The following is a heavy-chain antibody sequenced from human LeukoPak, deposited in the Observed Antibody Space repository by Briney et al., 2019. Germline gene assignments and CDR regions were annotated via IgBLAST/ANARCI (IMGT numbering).Heavy chain of an antibody. CDR3: AKHKIAWRTFDC. V-gene: IGHV3-7*01. J-gene: IGHJ4*02. Sequence: SGGSLRLSCAASGFTFSSYAMTWVRQAPGKGLEWVANIKEDGSQINHVDSVKGRFTISRDNAKNSLYLQMNSLRVEDTAVYYCAKHKIAWRTFDCWGQGTLVTVSS. D-gene: IGHD1/OR15-1a*01. CDR2: IKEDGSQI. CDR1: GFTFSSYA.